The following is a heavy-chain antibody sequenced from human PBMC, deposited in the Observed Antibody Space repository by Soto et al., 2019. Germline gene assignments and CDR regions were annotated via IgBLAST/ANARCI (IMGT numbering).Heavy chain of an antibody. J-gene: IGHJ2*01. CDR2: ISYDGSNK. CDR1: GFTFSSYA. Sequence: QVQLVESGGGVVQPGRSLRLSCAASGFTFSSYAMHWVRQAPGKGLEWVAVISYDGSNKYYADSVKGRFTISRDNSKNTLYLQMNSLRAEDTAVYYWARALASAFDLWGRGTLVTVSS. V-gene: IGHV3-30-3*01. CDR3: ARALASAFDL.